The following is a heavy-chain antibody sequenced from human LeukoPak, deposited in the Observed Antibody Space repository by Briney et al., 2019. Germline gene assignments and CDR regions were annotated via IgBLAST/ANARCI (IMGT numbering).Heavy chain of an antibody. V-gene: IGHV3-66*01. CDR2: IYSGGST. D-gene: IGHD4-23*01. J-gene: IGHJ4*02. Sequence: PGGSLRLSCAASGFTVSSNYMSWVRQAPGKGLEWVSVIYSGGSTYYADSVKGRFTISRDNAKNTLYLQMNSLRAEDTAVYYCARVGRPNDYGGTRPFDYWGQGTLVTVSS. CDR1: GFTVSSNY. CDR3: ARVGRPNDYGGTRPFDY.